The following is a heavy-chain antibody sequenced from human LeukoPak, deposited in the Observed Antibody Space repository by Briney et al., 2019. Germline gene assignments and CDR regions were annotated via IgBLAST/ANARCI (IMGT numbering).Heavy chain of an antibody. V-gene: IGHV4-38-2*02. CDR3: ARSLYYDSSGYYHDAFDI. CDR2: IYHSRST. D-gene: IGHD3-22*01. J-gene: IGHJ3*02. Sequence: SETLSLTCTVSGYSISSGYYWGWIRQPPGKGLEWIGSIYHSRSTYYNPSLKSRVTISVDTSKNQFSLKLSSVTAADTAVYYCARSLYYDSSGYYHDAFDIWGQGTMVTVSS. CDR1: GYSISSGYY.